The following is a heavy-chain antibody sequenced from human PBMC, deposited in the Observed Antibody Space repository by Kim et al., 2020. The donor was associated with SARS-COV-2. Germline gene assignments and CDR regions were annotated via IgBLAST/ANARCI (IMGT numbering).Heavy chain of an antibody. D-gene: IGHD3-22*01. CDR3: VKATRGITMIVVVYGDAFDI. V-gene: IGHV3-64D*09. CDR2: ISSNGGST. CDR1: GFTFSSYA. Sequence: GGSLRLSCSASGFTFSSYAMHWVRQAPGKGLEYVSAISSNGGSTYYADSVKGRFTISRDNSKNTLYLQMSSLRAEDTAVYYCVKATRGITMIVVVYGDAFDIWGQGTMVTVSS. J-gene: IGHJ3*02.